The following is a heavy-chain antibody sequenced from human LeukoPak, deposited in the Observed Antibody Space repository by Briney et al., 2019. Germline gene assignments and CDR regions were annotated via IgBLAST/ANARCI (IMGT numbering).Heavy chain of an antibody. D-gene: IGHD6-13*01. CDR1: GGSISSYY. CDR2: IYTSGST. J-gene: IGHJ5*02. CDR3: AKDLGSSWYETRGNWFDP. V-gene: IGHV4-4*07. Sequence: PSETLSLTCTVSGGSISSYYWSWIRQPAGKGLEWIGRIYTSGSTNYNPSLKSRVTMSVDTSKNQFSLKLSSVTAEDTAVYYCAKDLGSSWYETRGNWFDPWGQGTLVTVSS.